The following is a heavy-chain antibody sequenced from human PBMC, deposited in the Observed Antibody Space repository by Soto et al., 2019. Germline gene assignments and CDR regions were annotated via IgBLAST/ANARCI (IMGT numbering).Heavy chain of an antibody. J-gene: IGHJ4*02. CDR3: ARDGGLAGLGLYFDY. V-gene: IGHV3-21*01. Sequence: GGSLRLSYAASGFTFSSYSMNWVRQAPGKGLEWVSSISSSSSYIYYADSVKGRFTISRDNAKNSLYLQMNSLRAEDTAVYYCARDGGLAGLGLYFDYWGQGTLVTVSS. CDR1: GFTFSSYS. CDR2: ISSSSSYI. D-gene: IGHD3-10*01.